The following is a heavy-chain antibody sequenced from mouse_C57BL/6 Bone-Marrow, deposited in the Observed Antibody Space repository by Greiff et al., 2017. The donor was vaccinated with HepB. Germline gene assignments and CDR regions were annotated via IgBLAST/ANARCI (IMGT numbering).Heavy chain of an antibody. CDR3: ARDNLLLTLFDY. D-gene: IGHD1-1*01. CDR1: GFTFSSYA. Sequence: DVMLVESGGGLVKPGGSQKLSCAASGFTFSSYAMSWVRQTPEKRLEWVATISDGGSYTYYPDNVKGRFTISRDNAKNNLYLQMSHLKSEDTAMYYCARDNLLLTLFDYWGQGTTLTVSS. V-gene: IGHV5-4*01. J-gene: IGHJ2*01. CDR2: ISDGGSYT.